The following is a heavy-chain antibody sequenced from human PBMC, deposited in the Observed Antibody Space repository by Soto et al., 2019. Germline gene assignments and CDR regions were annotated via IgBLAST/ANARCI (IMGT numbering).Heavy chain of an antibody. Sequence: QITLNESGPTVVRPTETLTLTCRFSGFSLTTSGVGVGWIRQSPGKAPEWLALIYWDDDKRYSASLKSRLTNTKYTSNNQGVLTVSDLDPADTSTYYSAQRVIRTVFGSVTATTIYLDLWGQGTPVAVSS. J-gene: IGHJ4*02. CDR1: GFSLTTSGVG. CDR3: AQRVIRTVFGSVTATTIYLDL. CDR2: IYWDDDK. V-gene: IGHV2-5*02. D-gene: IGHD3-3*01.